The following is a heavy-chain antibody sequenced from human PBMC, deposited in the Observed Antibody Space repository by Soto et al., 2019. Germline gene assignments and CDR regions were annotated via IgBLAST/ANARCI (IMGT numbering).Heavy chain of an antibody. CDR2: IYYSGST. V-gene: IGHV4-39*01. CDR1: GGSISSSSFH. Sequence: SETLSLTCTVSGGSISSSSFHWGWIRQPPGKGLEWIGSIYYSGSTYYSPSLKSRVTISVDTSKNQFSLKLSSVTAADTAVYYFARRERAGGTHWWFAPWGQGTLVT. J-gene: IGHJ5*02. CDR3: ARRERAGGTHWWFAP. D-gene: IGHD2-15*01.